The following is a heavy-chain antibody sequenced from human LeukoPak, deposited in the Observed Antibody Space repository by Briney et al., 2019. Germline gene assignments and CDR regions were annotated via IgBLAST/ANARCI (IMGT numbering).Heavy chain of an antibody. D-gene: IGHD3/OR15-3a*01. Sequence: PSETLSLTCTVSGVSISTSNSYWGWIRQPPGKGLEWIGSMYYTGNTYYNASLKSRVTISIDTSKNQISLRLTSATATDTAMYYCARQTGSGLFTLPGGQGTLVTVSS. CDR3: ARQTGSGLFTLP. J-gene: IGHJ4*02. CDR2: MYYTGNT. CDR1: GVSISTSNSY. V-gene: IGHV4-39*01.